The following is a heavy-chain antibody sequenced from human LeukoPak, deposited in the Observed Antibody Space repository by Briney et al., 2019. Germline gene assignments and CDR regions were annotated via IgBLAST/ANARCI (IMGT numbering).Heavy chain of an antibody. D-gene: IGHD5-18*01. V-gene: IGHV4-34*01. Sequence: SETLSLTCAVYGGSFSGYYWSWIRQPPGKGLEWIGEINHSGSTNYNPSLKSRVTISVDTSKNQFSLKLSSVTAADTAVYYCARQDTAMDTWGQGTLVTVSS. J-gene: IGHJ5*02. CDR1: GGSFSGYY. CDR2: INHSGST. CDR3: ARQDTAMDT.